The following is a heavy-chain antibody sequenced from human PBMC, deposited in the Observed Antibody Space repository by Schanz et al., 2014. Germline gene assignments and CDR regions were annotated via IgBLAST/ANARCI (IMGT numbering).Heavy chain of an antibody. V-gene: IGHV3-11*06. CDR2: ISSSSSYI. CDR1: GLTFSDYY. J-gene: IGHJ6*03. Sequence: QVQLVESGGGVVQPGRSLRLSCAASGLTFSDYYMSWIRQAPGKGLEWVSSISSSSSYISYADSVKGRFTISRDNAKNSLYLQMNSLRAEDTAVYYCARPSDSSWYMDVWGKGTTVTVSS. CDR3: ARPSDSSWYMDV. D-gene: IGHD2-21*02.